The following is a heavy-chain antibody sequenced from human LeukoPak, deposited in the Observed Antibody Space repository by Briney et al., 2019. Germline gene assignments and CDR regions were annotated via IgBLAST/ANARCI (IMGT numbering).Heavy chain of an antibody. J-gene: IGHJ5*02. CDR2: IYYSGST. V-gene: IGHV4-59*01. CDR3: ARGIAVAGTGWFDP. D-gene: IGHD6-19*01. Sequence: SETLSLTCTVSGGSISSYYWSWIRQPPGKGLEWIGHIYYSGSTNYNPSLKSRVTISVDTSKNQFSLKLSSVTAADTAVYYCARGIAVAGTGWFDPWGQGTLVTVSS. CDR1: GGSISSYY.